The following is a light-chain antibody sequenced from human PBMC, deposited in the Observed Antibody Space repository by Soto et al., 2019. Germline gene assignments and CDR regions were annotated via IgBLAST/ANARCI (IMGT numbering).Light chain of an antibody. J-gene: IGKJ2*01. CDR3: HQYYSAPYT. CDR2: WAS. Sequence: DIVMTQSPDSLAVSLGERATINCKSSQSILYNSNNKNYLTWYQQKPGQPPKLLISWASTRESGVPDRFSGSGSGTDFTLTISSLRAEDVAVYYCHQYYSAPYTFGQGTKLEIK. V-gene: IGKV4-1*01. CDR1: QSILYNSNNKNY.